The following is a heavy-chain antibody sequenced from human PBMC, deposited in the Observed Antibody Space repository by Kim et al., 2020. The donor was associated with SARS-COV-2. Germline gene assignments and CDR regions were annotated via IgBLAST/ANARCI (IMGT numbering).Heavy chain of an antibody. J-gene: IGHJ5*02. CDR1: GDSVSSNSAA. CDR2: TYYRSKWYN. CDR3: ARVLLWFGEGGWFDP. V-gene: IGHV6-1*01. Sequence: SQTLSLTCAISGDSVSSNSAAWNWLRQSPSRGLEWLGRTYYRSKWYNDYAVSVKSRITINPDTSKNQFSLQLNSVTPEDTAVYYCARVLLWFGEGGWFDPWGQGTLVTVSS. D-gene: IGHD3-10*01.